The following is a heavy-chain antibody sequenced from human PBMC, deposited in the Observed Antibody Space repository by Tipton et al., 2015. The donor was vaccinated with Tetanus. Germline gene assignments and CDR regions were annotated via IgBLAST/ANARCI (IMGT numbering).Heavy chain of an antibody. J-gene: IGHJ5*02. Sequence: TLSLTCTVSGGSIRSDNYSWNWIRQPPGKGLEWLADISYSRRTNSNYPLKSRITISQDPSKKQFYLKLTSVTAADTVVYYCARGTWLYTRTYHRHWLDPWGQGTLVTVSA. CDR2: ISYSRRT. V-gene: IGHV4-61*01. CDR3: ARGTWLYTRTYHRHWLDP. D-gene: IGHD1-14*01. CDR1: GGSIRSDNYS.